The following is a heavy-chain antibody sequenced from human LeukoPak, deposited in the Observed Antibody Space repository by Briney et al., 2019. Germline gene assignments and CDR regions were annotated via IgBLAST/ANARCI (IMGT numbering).Heavy chain of an antibody. Sequence: SETRSLTCAVSGGSISSSNWWNWVRQPPGKGLEWIGEIYHSGSTNYNPSLKSRVTISVDKSKNQFSLKLSSVTAADTAVYYCASFVIRYDWFDPWGQGTLVTVSS. CDR2: IYHSGST. V-gene: IGHV4-4*02. J-gene: IGHJ5*02. D-gene: IGHD3-9*01. CDR1: GGSISSSNW. CDR3: ASFVIRYDWFDP.